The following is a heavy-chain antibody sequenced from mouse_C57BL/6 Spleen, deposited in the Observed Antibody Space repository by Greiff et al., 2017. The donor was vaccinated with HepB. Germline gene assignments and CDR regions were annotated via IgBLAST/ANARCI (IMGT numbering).Heavy chain of an antibody. Sequence: VQLQQSGPELVKPGASVKISCKASGYAFSSSWMNWVKQRPGNGLEWIGRIYPGDGDTNYNGKFKGKATLTADKSSSTAYMQLSSLTSEDSAVYFCARYYYGSSYYAMDYWGQGTSVTVSS. CDR3: ARYYYGSSYYAMDY. D-gene: IGHD1-1*01. CDR2: IYPGDGDT. J-gene: IGHJ4*01. CDR1: GYAFSSSW. V-gene: IGHV1-82*01.